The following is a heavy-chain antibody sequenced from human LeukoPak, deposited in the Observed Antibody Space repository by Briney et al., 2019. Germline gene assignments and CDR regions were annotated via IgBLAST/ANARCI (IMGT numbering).Heavy chain of an antibody. V-gene: IGHV4-4*07. CDR2: IYTSGST. J-gene: IGHJ5*02. Sequence: SETLSLTCTVSGGSISSYYWSWIRQPAGKGLEWIGRIYTSGSTNYNPSLKSRVTISVNTSKNQFSLKLSSVTAADTAVYYCARRIRGNWNDFYWFDPWGQGTLVTVSS. CDR1: GGSISSYY. CDR3: ARRIRGNWNDFYWFDP. D-gene: IGHD1-1*01.